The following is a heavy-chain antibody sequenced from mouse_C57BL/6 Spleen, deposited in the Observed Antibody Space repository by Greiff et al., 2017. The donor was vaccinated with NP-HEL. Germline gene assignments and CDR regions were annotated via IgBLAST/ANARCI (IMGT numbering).Heavy chain of an antibody. Sequence: QVHVKQSGPELVKPGASVKISCKASGYAFSSSWMNWVKQRPGKGLEWIGRIYPGDGDTNYNGKFKGKATLTADKSSSTAYMQLSSLTSEDSAVYFCASYDGYYFYAMDYWGQGTSVTVSS. CDR1: GYAFSSSW. D-gene: IGHD2-3*01. J-gene: IGHJ4*01. CDR2: IYPGDGDT. V-gene: IGHV1-82*01. CDR3: ASYDGYYFYAMDY.